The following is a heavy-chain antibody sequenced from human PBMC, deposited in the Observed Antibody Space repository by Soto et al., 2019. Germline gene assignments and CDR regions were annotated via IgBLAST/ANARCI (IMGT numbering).Heavy chain of an antibody. CDR2: ISSSGDTI. V-gene: IGHV3-48*03. CDR3: AREPYYYDSSGYPGYFDY. CDR1: GFTFSGYE. Sequence: LRLSCAASGFTFSGYEMNWVRQAPGKGLEWVSYISSSGDTIYSADSVKGRFTISRDNAKNSLYLQMDSLRVEDTAVYYRAREPYYYDSSGYPGYFDYWGQGTLVTVSS. D-gene: IGHD3-22*01. J-gene: IGHJ4*02.